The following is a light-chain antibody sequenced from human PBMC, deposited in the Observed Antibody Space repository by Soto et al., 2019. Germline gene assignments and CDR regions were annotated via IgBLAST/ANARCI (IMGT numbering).Light chain of an antibody. CDR1: QGIGSW. J-gene: IGKJ4*01. V-gene: IGKV1-12*01. CDR3: LQANSLPVT. CDR2: PAS. Sequence: DLQMTQSPSFVSASIGDRVTITCRASQGIGSWLAWYQQVPGRAPRLLIFPASPFQSGVSSRFRGSGSWTDISLTITSLKPEDFETYYCLQANSLPVTFGEGTKVEMK.